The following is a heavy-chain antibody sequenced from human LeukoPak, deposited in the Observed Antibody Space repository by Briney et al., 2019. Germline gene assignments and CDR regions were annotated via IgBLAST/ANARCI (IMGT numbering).Heavy chain of an antibody. CDR2: IYYSGST. V-gene: IGHV4-39*07. D-gene: IGHD6-13*01. J-gene: IGHJ4*02. CDR3: ARGEQQLVRD. Sequence: PSETLSLTCTVSGGSISSSSYYWGWIRQPPGKGLVWIGSIYYSGSTYYNPSLKSRVTISVDTSKNQFSLKLSSVTAADTAVYYCARGEQQLVRDWGQGTLVTVSS. CDR1: GGSISSSSYY.